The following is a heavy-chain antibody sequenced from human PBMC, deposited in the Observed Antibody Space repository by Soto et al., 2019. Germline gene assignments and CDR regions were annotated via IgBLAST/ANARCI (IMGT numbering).Heavy chain of an antibody. J-gene: IGHJ4*02. D-gene: IGHD6-25*01. CDR3: GGDWEQRVASDY. Sequence: QVQLVESGGGVVQPGRSLRLSCAASGFTFSSYGMHWVRQAPGKGLEWVAVVWYDGSNKYYADSVKGRFTISRDNSRSTLYLQMNSRRAEGAGVYYGGGDWEQRVASDYWGQGTLVTVSS. CDR2: VWYDGSNK. V-gene: IGHV3-33*01. CDR1: GFTFSSYG.